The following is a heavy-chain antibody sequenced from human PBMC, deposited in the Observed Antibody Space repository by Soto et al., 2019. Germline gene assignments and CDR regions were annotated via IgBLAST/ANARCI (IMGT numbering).Heavy chain of an antibody. CDR3: ARNVNSGFDY. J-gene: IGHJ4*02. V-gene: IGHV1-46*01. CDR1: GYTFITYY. D-gene: IGHD1-20*01. Sequence: ASVKVSCKASGYTFITYYIHWVRQAPGQGLEWMGFINPSGGSTSYAQKFQARVTMTRDTSTSTVCMELSSLRSEDTAVYYCARNVNSGFDYWGQGTLVTVSS. CDR2: INPSGGST.